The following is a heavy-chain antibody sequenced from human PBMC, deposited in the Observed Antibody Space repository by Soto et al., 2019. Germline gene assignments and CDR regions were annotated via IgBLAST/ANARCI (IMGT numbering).Heavy chain of an antibody. CDR3: ARGNTTYDFWSGYYPPGAFDI. V-gene: IGHV1-18*01. CDR2: ISAYNGNT. J-gene: IGHJ3*02. Sequence: ASVKVSCKASGYTFTSYGISWVRQAPGQGLEWMGWISAYNGNTNYAQKLQGRVTITTDTSTSTAYMELRSLRSDDTAVYYCARGNTTYDFWSGYYPPGAFDIWGQGTMVTVSS. CDR1: GYTFTSYG. D-gene: IGHD3-3*01.